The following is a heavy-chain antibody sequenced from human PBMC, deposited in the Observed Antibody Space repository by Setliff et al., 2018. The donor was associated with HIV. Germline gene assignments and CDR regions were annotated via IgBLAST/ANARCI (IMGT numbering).Heavy chain of an antibody. Sequence: NPSETLSLTCSVSGASTRGHYWSWIRQSPGKGLEWIGNIYYSGNTNYNPSFKSRVTISVDTSKKRFSLRVNSVTAADTAVYYCARSLVPSGYYYGRHAFDIWGQGTKVTVSS. CDR2: IYYSGNT. D-gene: IGHD3-22*01. V-gene: IGHV4-59*08. CDR1: GASTRGHY. CDR3: ARSLVPSGYYYGRHAFDI. J-gene: IGHJ3*02.